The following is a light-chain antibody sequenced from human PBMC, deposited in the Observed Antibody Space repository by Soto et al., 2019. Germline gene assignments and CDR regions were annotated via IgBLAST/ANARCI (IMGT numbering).Light chain of an antibody. Sequence: QSALTQPPSASGSPGQSVTISCTGTSSDVGAYKYVSWYQQYPGKAPKLMIYEVTKRPSGVPDRFSGSKSGTTASLTVSGHAAEEEADYYCTSYVGNDIWVFGGGTKLTVL. CDR3: TSYVGNDIWV. V-gene: IGLV2-8*01. CDR2: EVT. CDR1: SSDVGAYKY. J-gene: IGLJ2*01.